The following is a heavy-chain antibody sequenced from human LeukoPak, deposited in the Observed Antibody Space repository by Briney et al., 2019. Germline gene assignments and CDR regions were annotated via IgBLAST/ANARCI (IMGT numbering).Heavy chain of an antibody. V-gene: IGHV3-21*01. J-gene: IGHJ6*04. Sequence: GGPLRLCRASSGFTFSSYSMNWVRQAPSQWLQWVSSISSSSSYIYYADSVKGRFTISRDNAKNSLYLQMNSLRAEDTAVYYCARDWASGPLDVWGKGTTVTVSS. D-gene: IGHD3-16*01. CDR1: GFTFSSYS. CDR2: ISSSSSYI. CDR3: ARDWASGPLDV.